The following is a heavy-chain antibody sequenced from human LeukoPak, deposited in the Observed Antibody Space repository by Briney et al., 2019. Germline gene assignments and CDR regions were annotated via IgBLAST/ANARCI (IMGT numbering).Heavy chain of an antibody. CDR3: ARDQGYSSNDY. D-gene: IGHD6-13*01. CDR1: GFTFSSYG. J-gene: IGHJ4*02. Sequence: GRSLRLSCAASGFTFSSYGMHWVRQAPGKGLEWVAVISYDGSNKYYADSVKGRFTISRDNSKNTLYLQMNSLRAEDTAVYYCARDQGYSSNDYWGQGTLVTVSS. CDR2: ISYDGSNK. V-gene: IGHV3-30*19.